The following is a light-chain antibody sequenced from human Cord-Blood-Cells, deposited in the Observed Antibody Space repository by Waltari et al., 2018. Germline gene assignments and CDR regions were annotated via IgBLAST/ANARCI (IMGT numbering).Light chain of an antibody. Sequence: EIVMTQYPATLSVSPGERATLSCRASQSVSSNLACYQQKPGQAPRLLIYGASTRATGIPARFSGSGSGTEFTLTISSLQSEDFAVYYCQQYNNWPYTFGQGTKLEIK. CDR3: QQYNNWPYT. CDR1: QSVSSN. CDR2: GAS. J-gene: IGKJ2*01. V-gene: IGKV3-15*01.